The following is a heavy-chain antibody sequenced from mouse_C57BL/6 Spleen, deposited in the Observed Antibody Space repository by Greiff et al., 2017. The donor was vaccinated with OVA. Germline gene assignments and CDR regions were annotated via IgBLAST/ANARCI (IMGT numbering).Heavy chain of an antibody. D-gene: IGHD2-4*01. Sequence: EVKWQQSGAELVKPGASVKLPCTASGSNIKDNYMHWGKKRTEQGLEWIGRIDPEDGETKYAPKFQGKATITADTSSNTAYLQLSSLTSEDTAVYYCPIGDDYDGFAYWGQGTLVTVSA. CDR3: PIGDDYDGFAY. CDR1: GSNIKDNY. V-gene: IGHV14-2*01. J-gene: IGHJ3*01. CDR2: IDPEDGET.